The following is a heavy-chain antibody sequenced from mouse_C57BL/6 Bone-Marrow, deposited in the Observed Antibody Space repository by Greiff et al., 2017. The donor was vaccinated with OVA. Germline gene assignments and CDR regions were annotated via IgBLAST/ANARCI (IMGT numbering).Heavy chain of an antibody. J-gene: IGHJ3*01. D-gene: IGHD2-5*01. CDR3: ARAVDYSNFAY. CDR1: GYTFTSYW. Sequence: VQLQQPGAELVRPGSSVKLSCKASGYTFTSYWMHWVKQRPIQGLEWIGNIDPSDSETHYNQKFKDKATLTVDKSSSTAYMQLSSLTSEDSAVYDCARAVDYSNFAYWGQGTLVTVSA. V-gene: IGHV1-52*01. CDR2: IDPSDSET.